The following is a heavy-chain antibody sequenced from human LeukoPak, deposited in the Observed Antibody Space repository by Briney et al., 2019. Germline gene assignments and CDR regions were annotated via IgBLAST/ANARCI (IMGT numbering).Heavy chain of an antibody. Sequence: KPGGSLRLSCVVSGIPFSDYYMNWIRLAPGKGLEWISYISASSSYTDYADSVNGRFTISRDDSKNTLYLQMNSLRAEDTAVYYCARGSLLRYFDWPDWGQGTLVTVSS. J-gene: IGHJ4*02. CDR3: ARGSLLRYFDWPD. CDR2: ISASSSYT. V-gene: IGHV3-11*05. CDR1: GIPFSDYY. D-gene: IGHD3-9*01.